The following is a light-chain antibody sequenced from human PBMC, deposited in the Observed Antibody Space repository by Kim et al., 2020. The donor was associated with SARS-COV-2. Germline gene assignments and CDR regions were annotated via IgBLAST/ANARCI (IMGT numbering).Light chain of an antibody. J-gene: IGLJ3*02. V-gene: IGLV1-47*01. Sequence: PGDRLSISCSGDSANSGSNAVYWYQQFPGPAPKLVIYRNNQRPSGVPDRFSGSKSGTSASLAISGLRSEDEGDYYCAAWNDSHWVFGGGTQLTVL. CDR1: SANSGSNA. CDR2: RNN. CDR3: AAWNDSHWV.